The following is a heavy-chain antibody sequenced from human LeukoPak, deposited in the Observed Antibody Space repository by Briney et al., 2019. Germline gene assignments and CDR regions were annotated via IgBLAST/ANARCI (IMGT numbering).Heavy chain of an antibody. CDR3: ARRGFDWNDAHPVIDP. J-gene: IGHJ5*02. D-gene: IGHD1-1*01. CDR2: ISVHNGNT. Sequence: GASVKVSCKASGYRFTTYGIIWVRQAPGQGPEWMGSISVHNGNTNYAQKFQGRVTMTADTSTSTAYMELRSLRSDDTAVYYCARRGFDWNDAHPVIDPWGQGTLVTVSS. CDR1: GYRFTTYG. V-gene: IGHV1-18*01.